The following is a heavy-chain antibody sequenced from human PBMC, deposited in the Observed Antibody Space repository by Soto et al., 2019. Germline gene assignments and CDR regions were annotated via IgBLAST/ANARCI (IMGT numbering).Heavy chain of an antibody. CDR1: GFTFSSYA. CDR3: VAREISIAVTWSENYYFDY. Sequence: PGGSLRLSCSASGFTFSSYAMHWVRQAPGKGLEYVSAISSNGGSTYYADSVKGRFTISRDNSKNTLYLQMSSLRAEDTAVYYCVAREISIAVTWSENYYFDYWGQGTLVTVSS. CDR2: ISSNGGST. J-gene: IGHJ4*02. V-gene: IGHV3-64D*08. D-gene: IGHD6-19*01.